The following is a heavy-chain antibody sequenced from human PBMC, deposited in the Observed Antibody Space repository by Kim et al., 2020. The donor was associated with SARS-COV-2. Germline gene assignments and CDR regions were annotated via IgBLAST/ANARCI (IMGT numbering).Heavy chain of an antibody. Sequence: ADSVKGRFTISRDNSKNTLYRQMNSLRAEDTAVYYCARARGGSYYYGMDVWGQGTTVTVSS. V-gene: IGHV3-30*01. D-gene: IGHD1-26*01. CDR3: ARARGGSYYYGMDV. J-gene: IGHJ6*02.